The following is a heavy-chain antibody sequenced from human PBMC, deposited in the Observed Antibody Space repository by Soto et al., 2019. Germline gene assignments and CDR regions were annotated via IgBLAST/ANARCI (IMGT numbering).Heavy chain of an antibody. CDR1: GGSISSYY. J-gene: IGHJ6*02. Sequence: ESLSLTCTVPGGSISSYYWSWIRQPPGKGLEWIGYIYYSGSTNYNPSLKSRVTISVDTSKNQFSLKLSSVTAADTAVYYCAREEWLGRGYGMDVWGQGTKVTVSS. D-gene: IGHD5-12*01. CDR2: IYYSGST. CDR3: AREEWLGRGYGMDV. V-gene: IGHV4-59*01.